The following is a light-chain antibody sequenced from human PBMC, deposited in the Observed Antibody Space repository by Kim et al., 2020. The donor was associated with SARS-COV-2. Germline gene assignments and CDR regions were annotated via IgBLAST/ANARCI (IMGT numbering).Light chain of an antibody. Sequence: ASVKLTCTLSSGHSNYAIAWHQQQPEKGPRYLMKLNSDGSHSKGDGIPDRFSGSSSGAERYLTISSLQSEDEADYYCQTWGTGSWVFGGGTKLTVL. CDR3: QTWGTGSWV. CDR2: LNSDGSH. V-gene: IGLV4-69*01. CDR1: SGHSNYA. J-gene: IGLJ3*02.